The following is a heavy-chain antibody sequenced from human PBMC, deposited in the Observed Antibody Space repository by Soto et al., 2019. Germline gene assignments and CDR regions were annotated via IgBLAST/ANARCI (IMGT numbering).Heavy chain of an antibody. D-gene: IGHD3-3*01. J-gene: IGHJ5*02. CDR3: ATDYDFWSGYPFDP. CDR2: FDPEDGET. Sequence: GASVKVSCKVSGYTLTELSMHWVRQAPGKGLEWMGGFDPEDGETIYAQKFQGRVTMTEDTSTDTAYMELSSLRSEDTAVYYCATDYDFWSGYPFDPWGQGTLVTVSS. V-gene: IGHV1-24*01. CDR1: GYTLTELS.